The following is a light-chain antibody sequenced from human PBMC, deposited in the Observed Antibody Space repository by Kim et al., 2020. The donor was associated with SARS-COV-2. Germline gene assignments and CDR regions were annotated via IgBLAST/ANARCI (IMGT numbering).Light chain of an antibody. CDR3: QQRSNWPGVT. Sequence: SPAERATLSCRASQSVSSYLAWYQQKPGQAPRLLIYDASNRATGIPARFSGSGSGTDFTLTISSLEPEDFAVYYCQQRSNWPGVTFGPGTKVDIK. CDR1: QSVSSY. V-gene: IGKV3-11*01. J-gene: IGKJ3*01. CDR2: DAS.